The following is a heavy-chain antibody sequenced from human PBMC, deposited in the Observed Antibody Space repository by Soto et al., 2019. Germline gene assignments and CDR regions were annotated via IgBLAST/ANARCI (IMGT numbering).Heavy chain of an antibody. Sequence: GGSLRLSCAASGFTFSSYWMSWVRQAPGKGLEWVANIKQDGSEKYYVDSVKGRFTISRDNAKNSLYLQMNSLRAEDTAVYYCARSITIFGVVINNWFDPWGQGTLVTVSS. V-gene: IGHV3-7*01. D-gene: IGHD3-3*01. CDR1: GFTFSSYW. CDR3: ARSITIFGVVINNWFDP. CDR2: IKQDGSEK. J-gene: IGHJ5*02.